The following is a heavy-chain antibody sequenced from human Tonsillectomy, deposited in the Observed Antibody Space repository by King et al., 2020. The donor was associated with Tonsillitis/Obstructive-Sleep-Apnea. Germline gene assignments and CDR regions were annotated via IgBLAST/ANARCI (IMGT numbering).Heavy chain of an antibody. CDR3: ARRISDDDGDYYMDV. Sequence: TLKESGPSLVKPTQTLTLTCTFSGFSLSTSGVGVGWIRQPPGKALEWLALIYLDDDQRYRPSLESRLTITKDTSRNQVVLTMTNMDPVDTATYYCARRISDDDGDYYMDVWGTGATVTVSS. D-gene: IGHD4-17*01. V-gene: IGHV2-5*02. J-gene: IGHJ6*03. CDR1: GFSLSTSGVG. CDR2: IYLDDDQ.